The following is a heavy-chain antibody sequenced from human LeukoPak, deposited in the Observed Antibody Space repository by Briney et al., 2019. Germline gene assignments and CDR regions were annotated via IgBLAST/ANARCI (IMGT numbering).Heavy chain of an antibody. J-gene: IGHJ4*02. D-gene: IGHD1-26*01. CDR1: GFTFSSYG. Sequence: GRTLSLSCAASGFTFSSYGMHWVRQAPGQGLEGVAVISFDGSNKYYADSVKGRFTISRDNSKNSLYLQMNSLRAEDTAVYYCAKDRVVGATTFSDYWGQGTLVTVSS. CDR2: ISFDGSNK. V-gene: IGHV3-30*18. CDR3: AKDRVVGATTFSDY.